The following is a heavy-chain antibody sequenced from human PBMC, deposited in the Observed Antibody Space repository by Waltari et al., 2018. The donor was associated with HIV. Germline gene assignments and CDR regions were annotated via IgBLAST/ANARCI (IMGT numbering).Heavy chain of an antibody. CDR2: SSAYNGNT. V-gene: IGHV1-18*01. D-gene: IGHD5-12*01. CDR1: GYTFTSYG. CDR3: ARDTGGEGYGYYYGMDV. J-gene: IGHJ6*02. Sequence: QVQLVQSGAEVKKPGASVKVSCKASGYTFTSYGISWVRQAPGQGLEWMGWSSAYNGNTNYAQKLQGRVTMTTDTSTSTAYMELRSLRSDDTAVYYCARDTGGEGYGYYYGMDVWGQGTTVTVSS.